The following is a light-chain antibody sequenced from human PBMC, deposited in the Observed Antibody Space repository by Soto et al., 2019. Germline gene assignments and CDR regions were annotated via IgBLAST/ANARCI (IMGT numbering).Light chain of an antibody. CDR1: QSVRSSY. CDR2: DAP. J-gene: IGKJ5*01. CDR3: QQYGSSPSIT. Sequence: EIVLTQSPGTLSLSPGERATLSCRASQSVRSSYLAWYQQKPGQAPRLLIYDAPNRATGIPARFSGSGSGTDFTLTISSLEPEDFAVYYCQQYGSSPSITFGQGTRLEIK. V-gene: IGKV3-20*01.